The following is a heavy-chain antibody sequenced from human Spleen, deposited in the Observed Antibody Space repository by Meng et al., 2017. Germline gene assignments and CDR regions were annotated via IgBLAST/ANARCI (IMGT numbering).Heavy chain of an antibody. J-gene: IGHJ4*02. D-gene: IGHD4-23*01. Sequence: QVQLVQSGAEVRKPGAPVKVSCKASGYILTGNYIHWVRQAPGQGLEWMGRINTFSGDTNHAQKFQGRVAMTRDTSITTAYMELSRLTSDDTAVYYCGKDTVGTPASHWGQGTLVTVSS. CDR2: INTFSGDT. CDR3: GKDTVGTPASH. V-gene: IGHV1-2*06. CDR1: GYILTGNY.